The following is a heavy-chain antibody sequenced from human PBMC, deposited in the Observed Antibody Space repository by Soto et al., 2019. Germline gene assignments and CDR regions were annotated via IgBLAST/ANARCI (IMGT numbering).Heavy chain of an antibody. CDR3: ARALGGDYIWGSYRWDWFDP. J-gene: IGHJ5*02. CDR1: GYTFTSYD. V-gene: IGHV1-8*01. D-gene: IGHD3-16*02. CDR2: MNPNSGNT. Sequence: QVQLVQSGAEVKKPGASVKVSCKASGYTFTSYDINWVRQATGQGLEWMGWMNPNSGNTGYAQKLQGRVTMTRNTSISTAYMELSSLRSEDTAVYYCARALGGDYIWGSYRWDWFDPWGQGTLVTVSS.